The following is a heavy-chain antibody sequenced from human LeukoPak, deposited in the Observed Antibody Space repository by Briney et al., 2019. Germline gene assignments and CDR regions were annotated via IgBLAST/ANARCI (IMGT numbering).Heavy chain of an antibody. D-gene: IGHD6-13*01. CDR2: ISGSGGST. Sequence: AGGSLRLSCAASGFTFSSYAMSWVRQAPGKGLEWVSAISGSGGSTYYADSVKGRFTISRDNSKNTLYLQMNSLRAEDTAEYYCARLRLQQLLVGWGQGTLVTVSS. CDR3: ARLRLQQLLVG. J-gene: IGHJ4*02. V-gene: IGHV3-23*01. CDR1: GFTFSSYA.